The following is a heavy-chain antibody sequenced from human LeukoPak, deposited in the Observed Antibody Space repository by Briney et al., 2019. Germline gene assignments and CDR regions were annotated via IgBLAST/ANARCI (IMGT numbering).Heavy chain of an antibody. J-gene: IGHJ3*02. CDR3: ARGLTPDAFDI. V-gene: IGHV4-38-2*02. CDR1: DYSISSGYGYY. Sequence: SETLSLTCTVSDYSISSGYGYYWGWIRQPPAKGLEWIGSIYHSGRTHYNPSLKSRVTISGDTSKNQFSLKLSSVTAAKTAVYYCARGLTPDAFDIWGQGTMVTVSS. CDR2: IYHSGRT.